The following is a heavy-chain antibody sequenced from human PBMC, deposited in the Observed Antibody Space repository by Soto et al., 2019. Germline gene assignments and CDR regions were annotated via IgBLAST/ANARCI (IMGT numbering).Heavy chain of an antibody. CDR1: GFTFSGSA. CDR3: TKAVADTGYDVIDI. D-gene: IGHD6-19*01. Sequence: AGGRLGLYGGGSGFTFSGSAMHWVRQASGKGLEWVGRIRSKANSYATAYAASVKGRFTISRDDSENTAYLQMNSLKTEDMAVYYCTKAVADTGYDVIDIWGQGTMVTLSS. J-gene: IGHJ3*02. V-gene: IGHV3-73*01. CDR2: IRSKANSYAT.